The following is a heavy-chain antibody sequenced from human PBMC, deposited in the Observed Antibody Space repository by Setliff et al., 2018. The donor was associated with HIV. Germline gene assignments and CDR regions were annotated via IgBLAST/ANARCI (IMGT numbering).Heavy chain of an antibody. D-gene: IGHD2-8*02. CDR1: GYSITSGYY. CDR3: ARNPPRFHYISTDSSPVNSWYFDL. V-gene: IGHV4-38-2*02. J-gene: IGHJ2*01. Sequence: SETLSLTCSVSGYSITSGYYWGWIRQPPGKGLEWIGSIHHSGSTYYNPSLKSRVAISVDTSNNQFFLSLTSVTAADTAVYYCARNPPRFHYISTDSSPVNSWYFDLWGRGTLVTVSS. CDR2: IHHSGST.